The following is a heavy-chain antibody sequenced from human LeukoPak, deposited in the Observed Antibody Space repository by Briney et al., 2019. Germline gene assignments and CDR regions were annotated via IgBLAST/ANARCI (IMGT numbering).Heavy chain of an antibody. CDR1: GGSISSYY. Sequence: PETLSLTCTVSGGSISSYYWSWIRQPPGKGLEWIGYIYYSGSTNYNPYLKSRVTISVDTSKNQFSLKLSSVTAADTAVYYCARAPDYYDSSGYYYALDYWGQGTLVTVSS. V-gene: IGHV4-59*01. D-gene: IGHD3-22*01. J-gene: IGHJ4*02. CDR3: ARAPDYYDSSGYYYALDY. CDR2: IYYSGST.